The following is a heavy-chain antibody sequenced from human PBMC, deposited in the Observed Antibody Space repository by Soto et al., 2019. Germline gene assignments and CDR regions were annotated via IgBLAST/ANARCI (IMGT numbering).Heavy chain of an antibody. D-gene: IGHD4-17*01. Sequence: SETLSLTCDVSGDTIGTGGYTWAWIRQPPGKALEWIVHTYHSGNPYYNPSLKSRVIISLDRSNNQFSLKLSSVTSSYTAVYYCATLPHYADPNAGFWGHGILVTVSS. CDR3: ATLPHYADPNAGF. CDR1: GDTIGTGGYT. CDR2: TYHSGNP. J-gene: IGHJ4*01. V-gene: IGHV4-30-2*01.